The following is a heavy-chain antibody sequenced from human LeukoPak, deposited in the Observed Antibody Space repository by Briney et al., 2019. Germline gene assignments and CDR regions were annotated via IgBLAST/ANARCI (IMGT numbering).Heavy chain of an antibody. J-gene: IGHJ5*02. CDR3: GRMGSSTHFPRGFDP. CDR2: IYPGDSDT. Sequence: GESLKISCKGSGYSFTNYWIGWMRQMPGKGLECMGIIYPGDSDTRYSPSFQGQVTISVDKSISTAYVQWSSLKASDSAMYYCGRMGSSTHFPRGFDPGGQGTLVTVS. D-gene: IGHD2/OR15-2a*01. CDR1: GYSFTNYW. V-gene: IGHV5-51*01.